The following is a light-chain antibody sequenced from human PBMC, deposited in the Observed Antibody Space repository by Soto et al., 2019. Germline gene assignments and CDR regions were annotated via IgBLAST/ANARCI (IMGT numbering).Light chain of an antibody. CDR2: GAS. Sequence: EIVLTQSPGTLSLSPGERATLSCRASQSVSSSYLAWYQQKPGQTPRLLIYGASSRATGIPDRFSGSGSGTDFTLTISRLEPEDFATYYCQQYDNLAPTWTFGQGTKVEIE. V-gene: IGKV3-20*01. CDR3: QQYDNLAPTWT. J-gene: IGKJ1*01. CDR1: QSVSSSY.